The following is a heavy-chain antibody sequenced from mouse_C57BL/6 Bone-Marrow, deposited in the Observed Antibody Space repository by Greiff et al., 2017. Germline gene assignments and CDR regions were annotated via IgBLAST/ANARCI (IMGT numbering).Heavy chain of an antibody. CDR1: GYTFTSYW. CDR3: ARENYYGSTSYAMDY. CDR2: IAPGSGST. D-gene: IGHD1-1*01. J-gene: IGHJ4*01. V-gene: IGHV1S41*01. Sequence: DLVKPGASVKLSCKASGYTFTSYWINWIKQRPGQGLEWIGRIAPGSGSTYYNEIFKGKATLTVDTSSSTAYIQLSGLSSEDSAVYFFARENYYGSTSYAMDYWGQGTSVTVSS.